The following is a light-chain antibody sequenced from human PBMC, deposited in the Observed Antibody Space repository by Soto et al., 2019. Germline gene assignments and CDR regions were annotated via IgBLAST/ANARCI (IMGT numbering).Light chain of an antibody. Sequence: QSVLTQPRSVSGSPGQSVTISCTGTSSDFGAYNYVSWYQQHPGKAPKLMIYDVNKRPSGVPDRFSGSKSGNTASLTISGLQAEDEADYYCCSYAGSYTWVFGGGTQLTVL. V-gene: IGLV2-11*01. CDR2: DVN. CDR1: SSDFGAYNY. J-gene: IGLJ3*02. CDR3: CSYAGSYTWV.